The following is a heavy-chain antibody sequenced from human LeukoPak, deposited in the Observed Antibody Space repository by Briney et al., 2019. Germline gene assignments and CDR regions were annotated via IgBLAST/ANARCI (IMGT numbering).Heavy chain of an antibody. V-gene: IGHV3-23*01. CDR3: AKPVGSYGPLGATDY. Sequence: PGGSLRLSCAASGFTFSSYAMNWVRQAPGKGLDWVSGISSSGGSTYYADSVKGRFTISRDNSKNTLYLQMNSLRAEDTAVYYCAKPVGSYGPLGATDYWGQGTLVTVSS. J-gene: IGHJ4*02. D-gene: IGHD1-26*01. CDR1: GFTFSSYA. CDR2: ISSSGGST.